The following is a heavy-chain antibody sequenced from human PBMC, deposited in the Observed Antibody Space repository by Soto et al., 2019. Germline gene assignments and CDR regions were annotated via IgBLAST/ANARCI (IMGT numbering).Heavy chain of an antibody. CDR2: IYPGDSDT. CDR1: GYSFTSYW. J-gene: IGHJ6*02. Sequence: GESLKISCKGSGYSFTSYWIGWVRQMPGKGLEWMGIIYPGDSDTRYSPSFQGQVTISADKSISTAYLQWSSLKASDTAMYYCARPLVAGTGYYYGMDVWGHGTTVTVSS. D-gene: IGHD6-19*01. CDR3: ARPLVAGTGYYYGMDV. V-gene: IGHV5-51*01.